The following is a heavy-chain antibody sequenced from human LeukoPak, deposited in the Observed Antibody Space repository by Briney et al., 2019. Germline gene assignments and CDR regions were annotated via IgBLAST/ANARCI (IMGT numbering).Heavy chain of an antibody. V-gene: IGHV1-46*01. CDR2: INPSGGST. Sequence: ASVKVSCKASGYTFTSYYMHWVRQAPGQGLEWMGIINPSGGSTSYAQKFQGRVTMTRDTSTSTVYMELTSLRSEDTAVYYCARDLLDSSGYYWDVFDYWGQGTLVTVSS. CDR3: ARDLLDSSGYYWDVFDY. D-gene: IGHD3-22*01. CDR1: GYTFTSYY. J-gene: IGHJ4*02.